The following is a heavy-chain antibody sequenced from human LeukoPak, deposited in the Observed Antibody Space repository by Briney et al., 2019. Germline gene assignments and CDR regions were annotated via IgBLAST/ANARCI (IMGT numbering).Heavy chain of an antibody. Sequence: GGSLRLSCAASGFTFSSYGMHWVRQAPGKGLEWVAVISYDGSNKYYADSVKGRFTISRDNSKNTLYLQMNSLRAEDTAVYYCAKDHFRFAVAGTFDYWGQGTLVTVSS. D-gene: IGHD6-19*01. CDR2: ISYDGSNK. V-gene: IGHV3-30*18. CDR3: AKDHFRFAVAGTFDY. J-gene: IGHJ4*02. CDR1: GFTFSSYG.